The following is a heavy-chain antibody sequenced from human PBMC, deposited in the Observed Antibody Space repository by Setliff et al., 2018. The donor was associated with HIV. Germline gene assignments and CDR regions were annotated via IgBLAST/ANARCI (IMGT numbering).Heavy chain of an antibody. CDR2: IFYSGST. J-gene: IGHJ6*04. D-gene: IGHD3-10*01. Sequence: SSETLSLTCAVYGGSFSGYYWNWIRLPPGKGLEWIGYIFYSGSTNYNPSLKSRVTISVDTSKNQFSLRLNSVTAADTAIYYCTRRGADSYYPRPLDVWGKGTTVTVSS. CDR1: GGSFSGYY. V-gene: IGHV4-59*01. CDR3: TRRGADSYYPRPLDV.